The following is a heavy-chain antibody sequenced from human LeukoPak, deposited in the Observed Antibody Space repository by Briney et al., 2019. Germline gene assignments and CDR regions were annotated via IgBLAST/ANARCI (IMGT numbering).Heavy chain of an antibody. D-gene: IGHD6-19*01. CDR1: GYTFTSYA. CDR2: INTNTGNP. CDR3: ARLAVAGNPSRYYYYYYGMDV. J-gene: IGHJ6*02. V-gene: IGHV7-4-1*02. Sequence: GASVKVSCKASGYTFTSYAMNWVRQAPGQGLEWMGWINTNTGNPTYAQGFTGRFVFSLDTSVSTACLQISSLKAEDTAVYYCARLAVAGNPSRYYYYYYGMDVWGQGTTVTVSS.